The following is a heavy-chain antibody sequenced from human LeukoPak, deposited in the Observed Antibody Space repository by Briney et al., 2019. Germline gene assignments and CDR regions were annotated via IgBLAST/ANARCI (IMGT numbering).Heavy chain of an antibody. V-gene: IGHV3-53*01. D-gene: IGHD4-11*01. Sequence: GGSLRLSCTACGFTVSSNYTSWVRQAPGKGLEWVSVIYSGGSTYYADSVKGRFTISRDNSKNTLYLQMNSLRAEDTAVYYCARGPTTVNDAFDIWGQRTMVTVSS. CDR1: GFTVSSNY. CDR2: IYSGGST. J-gene: IGHJ3*02. CDR3: ARGPTTVNDAFDI.